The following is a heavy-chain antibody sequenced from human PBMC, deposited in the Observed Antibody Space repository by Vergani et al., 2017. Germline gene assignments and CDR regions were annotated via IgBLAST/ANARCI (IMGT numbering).Heavy chain of an antibody. D-gene: IGHD3-22*01. CDR2: ISGSGGST. CDR3: AKDRPTYYYDSSGYDPFDY. Sequence: EVQLLESGGGLVQPGGSLRLSCAASGFTFSSYAMSWVRQAPGKGLEWVSAISGSGGSTYYADSVKGRFTISRDKSKNTLYLQMNSLRAEDTAVYYCAKDRPTYYYDSSGYDPFDYWGQGTLVTVSS. V-gene: IGHV3-23*01. J-gene: IGHJ4*02. CDR1: GFTFSSYA.